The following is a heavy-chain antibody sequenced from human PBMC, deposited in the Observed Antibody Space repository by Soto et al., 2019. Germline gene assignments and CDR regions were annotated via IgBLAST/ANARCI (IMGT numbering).Heavy chain of an antibody. Sequence: QLQLQESGPGLVKPSETLSLTCTVSGGSISSSRYYWGWIRQPPGKGLEWIGSIYYSGSTYYNPSLKSRVTICVDTSKNQFPRKLSSVTAADTAVYYCAGQYYDGSGSFYRGPWFDPGGQGPLVPVSS. D-gene: IGHD3-10*01. V-gene: IGHV4-39*01. CDR2: IYYSGST. J-gene: IGHJ5*02. CDR1: GGSISSSRYY. CDR3: AGQYYDGSGSFYRGPWFDP.